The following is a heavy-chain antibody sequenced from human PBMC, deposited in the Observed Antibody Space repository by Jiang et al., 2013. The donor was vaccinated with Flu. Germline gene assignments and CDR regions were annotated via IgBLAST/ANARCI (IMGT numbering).Heavy chain of an antibody. CDR3: AARRMGDSSGSFEY. V-gene: IGHV3-11*06. CDR1: GFTFSDYY. J-gene: IGHJ4*02. D-gene: IGHD3-22*01. Sequence: RLSCATSGFTFSDYYMNWIRQAPGKGLEWVSYISSSGSYTNYADSVKGRFTISRDNAKNSLYLQMNNLRAEDTAVYFCAARRMGDSSGSFEYWGQGTLVTVS. CDR2: ISSSGSYT.